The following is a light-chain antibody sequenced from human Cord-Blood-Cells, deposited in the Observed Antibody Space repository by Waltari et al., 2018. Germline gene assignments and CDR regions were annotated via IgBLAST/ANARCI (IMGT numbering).Light chain of an antibody. Sequence: DIVMTPSPDSLAVSLGERATINCKSSQSVLYSSNNKNYLAWYQQKPGQPPKLLIYWASTRDSGVPDRFSGSGSGTDFTLTSSSLQAEDVAVYYCQQYYSTPFTFGPGTKVDIK. CDR1: QSVLYSSNNKNY. V-gene: IGKV4-1*01. J-gene: IGKJ3*01. CDR2: WAS. CDR3: QQYYSTPFT.